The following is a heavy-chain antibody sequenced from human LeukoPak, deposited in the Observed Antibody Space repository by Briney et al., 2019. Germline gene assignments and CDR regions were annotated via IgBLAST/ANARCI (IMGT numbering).Heavy chain of an antibody. D-gene: IGHD2-2*01. CDR2: ISTYNGHT. J-gene: IGHJ5*02. V-gene: IGHV1-18*01. CDR3: ARLGTTSSSWFDP. CDR1: GYSFTSYG. Sequence: ASVKVSCKASGYSFTSYGISWVRQAPGQRLEWMGWISTYNGHTVYAQNLQGRVTMTTDTSTSTAYMEVRNLRSDDTAVYYCARLGTTSSSWFDPWGQGTLVTVSS.